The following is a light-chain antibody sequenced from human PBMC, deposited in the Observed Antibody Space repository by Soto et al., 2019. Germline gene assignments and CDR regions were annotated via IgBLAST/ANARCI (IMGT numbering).Light chain of an antibody. Sequence: QSALTQPRSVSGSPGQSVTISCTGTSSDVGGYNYVSWYQQHPGKAPKLMIYDVSKRPSGVPDRFPGSKSGNTDSLTISGLQAEDEADYYCCSYAGSYNVVFGGGTKLTVL. CDR1: SSDVGGYNY. J-gene: IGLJ2*01. V-gene: IGLV2-11*01. CDR2: DVS. CDR3: CSYAGSYNVV.